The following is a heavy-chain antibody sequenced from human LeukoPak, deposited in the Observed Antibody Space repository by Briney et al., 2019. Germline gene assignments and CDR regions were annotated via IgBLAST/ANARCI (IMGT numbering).Heavy chain of an antibody. Sequence: GASVKVSCKASGYTFTSYGISWVRQAPGQGLEWMGWISAYNGNTNYAQKLQGRVTMTTDTSTSTAYTELRSLRSDDTAVYYCARDNSVRDEAWWFNPWGQGTLVTVSS. V-gene: IGHV1-18*01. CDR3: ARDNSVRDEAWWFNP. CDR1: GYTFTSYG. J-gene: IGHJ5*02. CDR2: ISAYNGNT. D-gene: IGHD5-24*01.